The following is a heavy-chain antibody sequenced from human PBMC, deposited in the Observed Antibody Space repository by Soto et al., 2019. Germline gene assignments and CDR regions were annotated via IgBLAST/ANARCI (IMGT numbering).Heavy chain of an antibody. CDR3: ARGRGYQLLTGYYYYGMDV. D-gene: IGHD2-2*01. J-gene: IGHJ6*02. CDR2: INHSGST. V-gene: IGHV4-34*01. CDR1: GGSFSGYY. Sequence: SETLSLTCAGYGGSFSGYYWSWIRQPPGKGLEWIGEINHSGSTNYNPSLKSRVTISVDTSKNQFSLKLSSVTAADTAVYYCARGRGYQLLTGYYYYGMDVWGQGTTVTVSS.